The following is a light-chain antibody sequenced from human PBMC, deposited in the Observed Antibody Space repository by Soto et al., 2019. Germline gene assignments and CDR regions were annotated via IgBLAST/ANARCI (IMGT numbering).Light chain of an antibody. Sequence: QSALTQPASVSGSPGQSITISCTGTSSDVGSYNLVSWYQQHPGKAPKLMIYEGNKRPSGVSNRFSGSKSGNTASLTISGLQAEDEAHYYCCSYAGSSDVFGTGTKLTVL. J-gene: IGLJ1*01. V-gene: IGLV2-23*01. CDR3: CSYAGSSDV. CDR1: SSDVGSYNL. CDR2: EGN.